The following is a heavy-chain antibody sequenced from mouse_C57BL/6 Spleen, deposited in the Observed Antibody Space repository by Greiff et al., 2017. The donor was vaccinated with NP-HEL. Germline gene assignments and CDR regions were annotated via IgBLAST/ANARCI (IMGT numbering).Heavy chain of an antibody. CDR2: IYPGDGDT. CDR3: ARCDDYAMDY. J-gene: IGHJ4*01. CDR1: GYAFSSYW. V-gene: IGHV1-80*01. Sequence: VQLQQSGAELVKPGASVKISCKASGYAFSSYWMNWVKQRPGKGLEWIGQIYPGDGDTNYNGKFKGKATLTVDKPSSTAYMQLSSLTSEDSAVYYCARCDDYAMDYWGQGTSVTVSS.